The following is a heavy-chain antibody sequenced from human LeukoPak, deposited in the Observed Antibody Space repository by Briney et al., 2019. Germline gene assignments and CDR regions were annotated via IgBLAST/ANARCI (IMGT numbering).Heavy chain of an antibody. D-gene: IGHD3-9*01. Sequence: SETLSLTCTVSGGSISSYHWSWIRQPPGKGLEWIGYIYYSGSTNYNPSLKSRVTMSVDTSKNQFSLKLSSVSAADTAVYHCARGYFDWLLWDYWGQGTLVTVSS. CDR3: ARGYFDWLLWDY. J-gene: IGHJ4*02. CDR1: GGSISSYH. V-gene: IGHV4-59*01. CDR2: IYYSGST.